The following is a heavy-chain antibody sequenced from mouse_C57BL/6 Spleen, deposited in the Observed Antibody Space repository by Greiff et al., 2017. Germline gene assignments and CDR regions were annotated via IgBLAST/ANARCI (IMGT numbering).Heavy chain of an antibody. D-gene: IGHD1-1*01. CDR3: ARSGHYYGSREYFDY. V-gene: IGHV1-55*01. Sequence: QVQLQQPGAELVKPGASVKMSCKASGYTFTSYWITWVKQRPGQGLEWIGVIYPGSGSTNYNEKFKSKATLTVDTSSSTAYMQLSSLTSEDSAVYYCARSGHYYGSREYFDYWGQGTTLTVSS. J-gene: IGHJ2*01. CDR1: GYTFTSYW. CDR2: IYPGSGST.